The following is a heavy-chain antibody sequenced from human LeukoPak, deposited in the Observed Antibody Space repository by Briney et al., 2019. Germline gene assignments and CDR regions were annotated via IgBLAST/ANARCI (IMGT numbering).Heavy chain of an antibody. D-gene: IGHD4/OR15-4a*01. V-gene: IGHV3-13*05. J-gene: IGHJ4*02. CDR1: GFTFSSYD. CDR3: ARGRGAYFDY. CDR2: IGTVANP. Sequence: GGSLRLSCAASGFTFSSYDMHWVRQATGKGLEWVSAIGTVANPFYPDSVKGRFIISRENAKNSLYLQMNSLRAGDTAVYCCARGRGAYFDYWGQGTLVTVSS.